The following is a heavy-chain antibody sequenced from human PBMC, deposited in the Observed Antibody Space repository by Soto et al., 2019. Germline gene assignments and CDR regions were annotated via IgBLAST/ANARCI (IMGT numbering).Heavy chain of an antibody. D-gene: IGHD5-12*01. J-gene: IGHJ4*02. V-gene: IGHV1-2*02. CDR1: GYTFTDYF. Sequence: ASVKVSCKASGYTFTDYFMHWVQQAPGQGLEWMGWIRPITGGTHYAQRLQGRVTVTRDTSLNTAHMELSSLRSDDAAVYYCARGRRYGGYDYWGQGTLVTVSS. CDR2: IRPITGGT. CDR3: ARGRRYGGYDY.